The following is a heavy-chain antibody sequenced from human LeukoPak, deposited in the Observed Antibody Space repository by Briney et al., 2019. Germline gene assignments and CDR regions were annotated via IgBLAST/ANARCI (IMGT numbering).Heavy chain of an antibody. CDR3: AKVRVEMATTDAFDI. J-gene: IGHJ3*02. D-gene: IGHD5-24*01. V-gene: IGHV3-30-3*01. CDR2: ISYDGSNK. CDR1: GFTFSSYT. Sequence: PGRSLRLSCAASGFTFSSYTMHWVRQAPGKGLEWVAVISYDGSNKYDADSVKGRFTISRDNSKNTLYLQMNSLRAEDTAKYYCAKVRVEMATTDAFDIWGQGTMVTVSS.